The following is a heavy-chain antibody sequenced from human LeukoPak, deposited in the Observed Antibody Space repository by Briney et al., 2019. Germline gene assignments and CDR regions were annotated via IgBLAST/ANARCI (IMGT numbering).Heavy chain of an antibody. CDR1: GDSVSRNSVA. CDR3: ARVEYFGSGSYRFDP. D-gene: IGHD3-10*01. Sequence: SQSLSLTCAISGDSVSRNSVAWNWIRQSPSRGLEWLGRTYYRSKWNKEYAASVRSRIPISPATSKNQFSLQLNSLTPEDTAVYYCARVEYFGSGSYRFDPWGQGTLVTVSS. V-gene: IGHV6-1*01. CDR2: TYYRSKWNK. J-gene: IGHJ5*02.